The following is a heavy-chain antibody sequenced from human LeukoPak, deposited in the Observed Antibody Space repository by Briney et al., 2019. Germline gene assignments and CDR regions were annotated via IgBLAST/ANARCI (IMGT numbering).Heavy chain of an antibody. D-gene: IGHD1-7*01. CDR3: AKSITGTIDY. Sequence: GESLKISCAASGYTFSSYAMSWVRQAPGKGLEWVSAISGSGGSTYYADSVKGRFTISRDNSKNTLYLQMNSLRAEDTAVYYCAKSITGTIDYWGQGTLVTVSS. V-gene: IGHV3-23*01. CDR1: GYTFSSYA. J-gene: IGHJ4*02. CDR2: ISGSGGST.